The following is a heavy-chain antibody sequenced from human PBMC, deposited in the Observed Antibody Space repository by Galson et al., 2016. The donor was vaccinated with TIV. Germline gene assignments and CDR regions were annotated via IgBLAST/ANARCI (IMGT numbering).Heavy chain of an antibody. Sequence: SVKVSCKVSGYTLSEIAMHWVRQAPGEGLEGVGGFDPEAGRTICAQKFHGRVTVTDDTSTDTAFLELSSLSFEDTAVYYCASVAWFPGLSLDNWGQGTLVIVSS. CDR3: ASVAWFPGLSLDN. CDR1: GYTLSEIA. D-gene: IGHD2/OR15-2a*01. J-gene: IGHJ4*02. V-gene: IGHV1-24*01. CDR2: FDPEAGRT.